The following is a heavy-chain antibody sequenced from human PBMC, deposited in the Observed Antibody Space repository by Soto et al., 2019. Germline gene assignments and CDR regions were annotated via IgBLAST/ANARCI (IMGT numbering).Heavy chain of an antibody. Sequence: EVQLLESGGGLVQPGGSLRLSCAASEFIFSSYAMSWVRQAPGKGLEWVSAISNSGGTTYYADSVKGRFTISRDNSKNTLYLQMNSLRAEDTAVYYCAKDRLSVGGRDFDYWGQGTLVTVSS. CDR1: EFIFSSYA. V-gene: IGHV3-23*01. D-gene: IGHD2-15*01. CDR3: AKDRLSVGGRDFDY. CDR2: ISNSGGTT. J-gene: IGHJ4*02.